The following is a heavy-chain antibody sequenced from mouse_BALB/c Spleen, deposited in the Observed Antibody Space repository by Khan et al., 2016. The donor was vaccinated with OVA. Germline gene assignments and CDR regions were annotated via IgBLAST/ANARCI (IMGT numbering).Heavy chain of an antibody. D-gene: IGHD2-1*01. CDR3: ANGNYGWFAY. J-gene: IGHJ3*01. CDR1: GFTFSSFA. V-gene: IGHV5-9-1*01. CDR2: ISSAGTYT. Sequence: EVELVESGGGLVKPGGSLKLSCAASGFTFSSFAMSWVRQTPAKRLEWVATISSAGTYTYYPDSVKGRFTISRDNAKNTLYLQMNSLRSEDTAMYYCANGNYGWFAYWGQGTLVTVSA.